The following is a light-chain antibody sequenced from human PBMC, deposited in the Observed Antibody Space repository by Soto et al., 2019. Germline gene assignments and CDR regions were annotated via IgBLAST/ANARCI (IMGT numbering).Light chain of an antibody. V-gene: IGKV3-20*01. J-gene: IGKJ5*01. CDR2: GAS. Sequence: THSVGAVSLSTGERATLSCRASQSVISTYLAWYKQTPGQAPRLLSYGASSRATGIPDRFSGSGSGTEFTLTISRLQPEEFEVYYCQQYGSLPITFGQGTRLEI. CDR3: QQYGSLPIT. CDR1: QSVISTY.